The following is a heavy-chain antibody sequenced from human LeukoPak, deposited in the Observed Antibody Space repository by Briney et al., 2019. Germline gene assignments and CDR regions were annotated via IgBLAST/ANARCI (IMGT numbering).Heavy chain of an antibody. CDR2: MNPNNGDT. D-gene: IGHD2-21*02. Sequence: ASVKVSCKASGYTFTSYDITWVRQATGQGLEWMGWMNPNNGDTGYAQKFQGRVTMTRDTSITTAYMELSSLRSEDTAVYYCARALTVVTRRFPGGYWGQGTLVTVSS. J-gene: IGHJ4*02. CDR1: GYTFTSYD. V-gene: IGHV1-8*01. CDR3: ARALTVVTRRFPGGY.